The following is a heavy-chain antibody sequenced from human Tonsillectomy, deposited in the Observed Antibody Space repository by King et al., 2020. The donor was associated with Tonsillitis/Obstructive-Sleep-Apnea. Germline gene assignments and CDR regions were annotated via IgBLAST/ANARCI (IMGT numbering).Heavy chain of an antibody. J-gene: IGHJ3*02. CDR3: AKDPRITAAGPSGMAFDI. CDR2: ISYDGRNK. D-gene: IGHD6-13*01. Sequence: VQLVESGGGVVQPGRSLRLSCAASGFTFSTYGMHWVRQAPGKGLEWVAFISYDGRNKYYADSVKGRFTISRDNSKNTLYVQMNSLRAEDTAVYYCAKDPRITAAGPSGMAFDIWGQGTMVTVSS. CDR1: GFTFSTYG. V-gene: IGHV3-30*18.